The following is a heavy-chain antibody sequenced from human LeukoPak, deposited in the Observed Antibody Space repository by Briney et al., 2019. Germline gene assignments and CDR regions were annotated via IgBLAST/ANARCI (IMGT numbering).Heavy chain of an antibody. Sequence: GESLKISCKGSGYSFTSYCIGWGRQMPGKGLEWMGIIYPGDSDTRYSPSFQGQVTISADKSICNAYLQWSSLKASDTAMYYCARPYYYGSGSSYFQHWGQGTLVTVSS. CDR2: IYPGDSDT. J-gene: IGHJ1*01. CDR3: ARPYYYGSGSSYFQH. V-gene: IGHV5-51*01. D-gene: IGHD3-10*01. CDR1: GYSFTSYC.